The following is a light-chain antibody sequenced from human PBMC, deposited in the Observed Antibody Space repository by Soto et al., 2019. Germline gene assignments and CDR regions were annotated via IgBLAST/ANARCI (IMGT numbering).Light chain of an antibody. Sequence: QSVLTQPASVSGSPGQSITISCVGTSSDIGDYNYVSWYQQHPGKVPKVIIYDVSNRPSGVSYRFSATKSGNTASLTISGLQAEDEADYYSSSSTRSGTLIFGTGPKVTVL. CDR3: SSSTRSGTLI. CDR1: SSDIGDYNY. CDR2: DVS. V-gene: IGLV2-14*01. J-gene: IGLJ1*01.